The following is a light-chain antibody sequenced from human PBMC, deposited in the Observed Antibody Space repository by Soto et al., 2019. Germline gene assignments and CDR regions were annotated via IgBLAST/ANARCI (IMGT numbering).Light chain of an antibody. V-gene: IGKV3-11*01. J-gene: IGKJ5*01. CDR1: QSVSSH. CDR3: EQSGYXPLT. Sequence: EIVLTESPATLSLSQGERATVSCRAIQSVSSHLACYQQKGGQAPRLPIYGASSRASGIPARFSGSGSVTDFTLTISSLEPEDFAVYYSEQSGYXPLTCGQWTRLXI. CDR2: GAS.